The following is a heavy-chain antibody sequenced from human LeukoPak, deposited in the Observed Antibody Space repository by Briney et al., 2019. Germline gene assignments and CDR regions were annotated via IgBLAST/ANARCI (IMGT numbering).Heavy chain of an antibody. CDR2: INPSGGST. D-gene: IGHD2-2*01. CDR1: GYTFTSYY. V-gene: IGHV1-46*01. J-gene: IGHJ5*02. CDR3: AREIRAVPAANGWFDP. Sequence: ASVKVSCKASGYTFTSYYMHWVRQAPGQGLEWMGIINPSGGSTSYAQKFQGRVTMTRDMSTSTVYMELSSLRSEDTAVYYCAREIRAVPAANGWFDPWGQGTLVTVSS.